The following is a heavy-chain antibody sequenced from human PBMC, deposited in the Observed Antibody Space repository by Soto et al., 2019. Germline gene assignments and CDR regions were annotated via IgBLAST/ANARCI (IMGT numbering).Heavy chain of an antibody. CDR2: IIPIFGTA. V-gene: IGHV1-69*15. J-gene: IGHJ5*02. Sequence: QVQLMQSGAEVKKPGSSVKVSCKASGGTFSNYAITWVRQAPGQGLEWLGRIIPIFGTANYAQKFQGRVPITADESTTTASMDLSTLRSDDTAVYYCAKAGGSAGYFGNSFDPWGQGTLVTVSS. D-gene: IGHD2-15*01. CDR3: AKAGGSAGYFGNSFDP. CDR1: GGTFSNYA.